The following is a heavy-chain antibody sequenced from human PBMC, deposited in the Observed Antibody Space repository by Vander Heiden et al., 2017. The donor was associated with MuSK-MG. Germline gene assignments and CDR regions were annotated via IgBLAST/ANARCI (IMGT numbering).Heavy chain of an antibody. CDR3: ARIVRGCTWSADAYDI. D-gene: IGHD2-8*01. CDR1: GGTLSSYT. V-gene: IGHV1-69*02. CDR2: LTPPLAIT. J-gene: IGHJ3*02. Sequence: HVQLVQSGAEVKKPGSSVKVPRKASGGTLSSYTNSWVRQAPGQGPGWMGRLTPPLAITNYAQMSQGRVTITADKSTSTPHMELSSLRSDAKAVYSCARIVRGCTWSADAYDIRCQVTMVTDFS.